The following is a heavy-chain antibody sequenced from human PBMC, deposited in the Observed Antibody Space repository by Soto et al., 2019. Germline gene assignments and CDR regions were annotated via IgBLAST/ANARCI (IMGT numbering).Heavy chain of an antibody. V-gene: IGHV4-59*01. Sequence: SETLSLTCTVSGGSISSYYWSWIRQPPGKGLEWIGYIYYSGSTNYNPSLKSRVTISVDTSKNQFSLKLSSVTAADTAVYYCARFAPVRDVTGGHSGYDSYYYYGMDVWGQGTTVTVSS. J-gene: IGHJ6*02. CDR3: ARFAPVRDVTGGHSGYDSYYYYGMDV. D-gene: IGHD5-12*01. CDR2: IYYSGST. CDR1: GGSISSYY.